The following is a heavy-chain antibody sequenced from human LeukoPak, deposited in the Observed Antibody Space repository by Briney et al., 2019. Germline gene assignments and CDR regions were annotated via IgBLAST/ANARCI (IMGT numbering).Heavy chain of an antibody. CDR2: ISSSSDYI. V-gene: IGHV3-21*01. Sequence: GGSLRLSCAASGFTFSSYSINWVCQAPGKGLEWVSLISSSSDYIYYADSVKGRFTISRDNAKNSLYLQMNSLRAKDTAVYYCAREGKGSSGHHYFDYWGQGTLVTVSS. J-gene: IGHJ4*02. CDR3: AREGKGSSGHHYFDY. CDR1: GFTFSSYS. D-gene: IGHD3-22*01.